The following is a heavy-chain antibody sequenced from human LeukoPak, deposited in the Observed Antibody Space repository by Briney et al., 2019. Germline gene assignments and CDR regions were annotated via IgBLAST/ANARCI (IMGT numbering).Heavy chain of an antibody. CDR1: GCSFTSYW. V-gene: IGHV5-51*01. CDR2: IYPGDSDT. Sequence: GESLLISCKGSGCSFTSYWIGWVRQMPGKGLEWMGIIYPGDSDTRYSPSFQGQVTISADKSISTAYLQWSSLKASDTAMYYCARNDYVRWSLRDAKFDPWGQGTLVTVSS. CDR3: ARNDYVRWSLRDAKFDP. D-gene: IGHD3-16*01. J-gene: IGHJ5*02.